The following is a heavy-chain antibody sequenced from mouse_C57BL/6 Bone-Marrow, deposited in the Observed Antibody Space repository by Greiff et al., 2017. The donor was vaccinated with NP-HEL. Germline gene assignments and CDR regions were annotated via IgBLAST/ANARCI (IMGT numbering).Heavy chain of an antibody. Sequence: QVQLQQPGAELVKPGASVKMSCKASGYTFTSYWITWVKQRPGQGLEWIGDIYPGSGNTNYNEKFKSKATLTVDTSSSTAYMQLSSLTSEDSAVYYCARERGRQLYDWGQGTTLTVSS. CDR1: GYTFTSYW. CDR3: ARERGRQLYD. V-gene: IGHV1-55*01. J-gene: IGHJ2*01. CDR2: IYPGSGNT. D-gene: IGHD3-2*01.